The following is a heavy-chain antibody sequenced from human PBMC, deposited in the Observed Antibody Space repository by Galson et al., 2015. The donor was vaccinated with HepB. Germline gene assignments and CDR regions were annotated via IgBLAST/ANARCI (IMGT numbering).Heavy chain of an antibody. J-gene: IGHJ4*02. Sequence: ETLSLTCTVSGGSISSYYWSWIRQPPGKGLEWIGYIYYSGSTNYNPSLKSRVTISVDTSKNQFSLKLSSVTAADTAVYYCARDFASWGQGTLVTVSS. CDR1: GGSISSYY. CDR2: IYYSGST. V-gene: IGHV4-59*01. CDR3: ARDFAS.